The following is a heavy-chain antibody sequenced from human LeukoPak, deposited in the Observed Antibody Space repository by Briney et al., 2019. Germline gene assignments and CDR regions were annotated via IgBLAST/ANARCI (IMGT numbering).Heavy chain of an antibody. CDR3: ARVGYSTVYYYYGMDV. CDR1: GFTFSSYW. D-gene: IGHD4-11*01. V-gene: IGHV3-21*01. CDR2: ISSSSSYI. J-gene: IGHJ6*02. Sequence: PGGSLRLSCAASGFTFSSYWMHWVRQAPGKGLEWVSSISSSSSYIYYADSVKGRFTISRDNAKNSLYLQMNSLRAEDTAVYYCARVGYSTVYYYYGMDVWGQGTTVTVSS.